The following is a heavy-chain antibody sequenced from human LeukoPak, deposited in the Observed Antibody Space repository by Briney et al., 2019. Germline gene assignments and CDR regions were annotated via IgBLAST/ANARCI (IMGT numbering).Heavy chain of an antibody. CDR1: GFSLSTSGMC. D-gene: IGHD1-26*01. Sequence: RQSGPTLVNPTQTLTLTCTFSGFSLSTSGMCVSWIRQPPGKALEWLARIDWDDDKYYSTSLKTRLTISKDTSKNQVVLTMTNMDPVDTATYYCARSTLRAYSGSYPFDYWGQGTLVTVSS. J-gene: IGHJ4*02. V-gene: IGHV2-70*11. CDR3: ARSTLRAYSGSYPFDY. CDR2: IDWDDDK.